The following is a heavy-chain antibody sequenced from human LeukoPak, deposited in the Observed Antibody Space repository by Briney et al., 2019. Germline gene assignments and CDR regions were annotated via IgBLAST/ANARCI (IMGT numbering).Heavy chain of an antibody. D-gene: IGHD3-22*01. Sequence: ASVKVSCKVSGYTLTELSMHWVRQAPGQRLEWMGWINAGNGNTKYSQEFQGRVTITRDTSASTAYMELSSLRSEDMAVYYCARGGTYYYDSSGYYEKEFDYWGQGTLVTVSS. CDR1: GYTLTELS. J-gene: IGHJ4*02. CDR3: ARGGTYYYDSSGYYEKEFDY. V-gene: IGHV1-3*03. CDR2: INAGNGNT.